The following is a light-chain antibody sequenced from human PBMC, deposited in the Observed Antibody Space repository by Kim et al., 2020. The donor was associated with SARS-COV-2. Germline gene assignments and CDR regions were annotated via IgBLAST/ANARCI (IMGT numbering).Light chain of an antibody. J-gene: IGLJ1*01. Sequence: HSLTISCNGTSSDCGSYTYVSWYQQHPGKAPKLMIYEVSTRPSGVPARFSGSKSGNTASLTVSGLQAEDEADYYCSSYAGSNNYVFGTGTKVTVL. CDR1: SSDCGSYTY. CDR2: EVS. CDR3: SSYAGSNNYV. V-gene: IGLV2-8*01.